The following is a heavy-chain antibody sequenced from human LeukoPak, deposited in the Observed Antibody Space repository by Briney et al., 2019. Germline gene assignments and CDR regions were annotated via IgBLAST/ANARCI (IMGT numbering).Heavy chain of an antibody. J-gene: IGHJ5*02. Sequence: NASETLSLTCTVSGGSINSYYWSWIRQPPGKGLEWIGYIYYSGSTNYNPSLKSRVTISVDTSKNQFSLKLSSVTAADTAVYYCAREVDEFDPWGQGTLVTVSS. CDR1: GGSINSYY. V-gene: IGHV4-59*01. CDR2: IYYSGST. CDR3: AREVDEFDP.